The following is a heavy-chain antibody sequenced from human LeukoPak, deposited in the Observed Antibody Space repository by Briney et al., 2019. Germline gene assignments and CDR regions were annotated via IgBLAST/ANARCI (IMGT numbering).Heavy chain of an antibody. J-gene: IGHJ4*02. CDR2: IYYTGGT. Sequence: SETLSLTCTVSGGSIGSNYWTWIRQPPGKGLEYIGYIYYTGGTNYNPSLKSRVTISVDTSKDQFSLKLTSVTAADTAVYFCAKYGNSGWVIDNWGQGTLATVSS. CDR3: AKYGNSGWVIDN. CDR1: GGSIGSNY. V-gene: IGHV4-59*08. D-gene: IGHD6-19*01.